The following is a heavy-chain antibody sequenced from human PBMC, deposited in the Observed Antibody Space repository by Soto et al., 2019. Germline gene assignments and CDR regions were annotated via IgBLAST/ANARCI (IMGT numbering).Heavy chain of an antibody. CDR3: ARDVSGSYHYYYGMDV. D-gene: IGHD3-10*01. J-gene: IGHJ6*02. CDR1: GFTFRTYT. CDR2: IRGFSPYT. V-gene: IGHV3-21*01. Sequence: GGSLRLSCISSGFTFRTYTMNWVRQAPGKGLEWVSGIRGFSPYTFYAESVRGRFAISRDNAKNSLYLQMNSLRAEDTAVYYCARDVSGSYHYYYGMDVWGQGTTVTVSS.